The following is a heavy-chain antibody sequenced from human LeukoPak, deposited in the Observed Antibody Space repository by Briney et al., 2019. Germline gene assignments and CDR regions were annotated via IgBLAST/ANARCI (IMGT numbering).Heavy chain of an antibody. Sequence: PGGSLRLSCAASGFTVSSNYMSWVRQAPGKGLEWVSVIYSGGSTYYADSVKGRFTISRDNSKNKLFLHMDSLRAEDTAVYYCAKAHSTSNFDYWGQGTQVTVSS. CDR1: GFTVSSNY. D-gene: IGHD2-2*01. CDR3: AKAHSTSNFDY. CDR2: IYSGGST. V-gene: IGHV3-66*01. J-gene: IGHJ4*02.